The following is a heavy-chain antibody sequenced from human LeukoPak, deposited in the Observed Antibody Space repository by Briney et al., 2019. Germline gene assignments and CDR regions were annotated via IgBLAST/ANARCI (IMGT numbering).Heavy chain of an antibody. V-gene: IGHV4-34*01. CDR3: ARGGGGTGTPRALDY. Sequence: SETLSLTCAVYGGSFSGYYWSWIRQPPGKGLEWIGEINHSGSTNYNPSLKSRVTISVDTSKNQFSPKLSSVTAADTAVYYCARGGGGTGTPRALDYWGQGTLVTVSS. CDR1: GGSFSGYY. J-gene: IGHJ4*02. D-gene: IGHD1-1*01. CDR2: INHSGST.